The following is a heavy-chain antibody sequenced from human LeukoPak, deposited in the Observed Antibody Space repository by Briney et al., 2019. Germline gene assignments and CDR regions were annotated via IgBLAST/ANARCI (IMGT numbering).Heavy chain of an antibody. V-gene: IGHV3-33*01. Sequence: PGRSLRLSCAASGFTFSSYAMHWVRQAPGKGLEWVAVIWYDGSNKYYADSVKGRFTISRDNSKNTLYLQMNSLRAEDTAVYYCARVGDTAMVTGENYFDYWGQGTLVTVSS. J-gene: IGHJ4*02. CDR1: GFTFSSYA. CDR2: IWYDGSNK. D-gene: IGHD5-18*01. CDR3: ARVGDTAMVTGENYFDY.